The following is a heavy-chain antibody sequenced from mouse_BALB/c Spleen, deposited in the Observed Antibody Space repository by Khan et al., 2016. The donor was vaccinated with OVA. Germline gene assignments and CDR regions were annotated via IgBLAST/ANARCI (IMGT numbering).Heavy chain of an antibody. CDR2: ISSGSSTI. V-gene: IGHV5-17*02. CDR1: GFTFSSFG. D-gene: IGHD1-3*01. CDR3: ARSGDNFHCYVDV. J-gene: IGHJ1*01. Sequence: EVELVESGGGLVQPGGSRKLSCAASGFTFSSFGMHWVRQAPKKGLEWVAYISSGSSTIYYEDTVKGRVTIYRDNPKNTLFLHISWLRSEDTAMYCCARSGDNFHCYVDVWGAGTSVTVSS.